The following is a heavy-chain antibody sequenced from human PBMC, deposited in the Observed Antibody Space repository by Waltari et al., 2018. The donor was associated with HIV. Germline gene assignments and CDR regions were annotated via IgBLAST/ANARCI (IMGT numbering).Heavy chain of an antibody. CDR2: ISWNSGTI. CDR3: AKGVTQGYYYGMDV. D-gene: IGHD5-18*01. J-gene: IGHJ6*02. V-gene: IGHV3-9*01. CDR1: GFTFDDNA. Sequence: EVQLVESGGGLVQPGRSLRLSCAASGFTFDDNAMHWVRQAPGKGLEGGSGISWNSGTIAYADSVKGRFTISSDNAKNSLYLQMNSLRAEDTALYYCAKGVTQGYYYGMDVWGQGTTVTVSS.